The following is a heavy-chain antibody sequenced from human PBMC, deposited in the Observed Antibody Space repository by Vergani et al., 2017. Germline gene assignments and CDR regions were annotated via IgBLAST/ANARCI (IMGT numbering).Heavy chain of an antibody. CDR1: GYTFTDYW. V-gene: IGHV5-51*01. J-gene: IGHJ4*02. D-gene: IGHD3-22*01. Sequence: EVQLVQSGAEVKKPGESLKISCEGSGYTFTDYWVGWVRQKPGKGLEWMGVVYARDSITRYSLSFEGQVTISADKSINTAYLEWDSLRASDSAMYYCARQQYYYESSGYHGNFDYWGQGTLVTVSS. CDR2: VYARDSIT. CDR3: ARQQYYYESSGYHGNFDY.